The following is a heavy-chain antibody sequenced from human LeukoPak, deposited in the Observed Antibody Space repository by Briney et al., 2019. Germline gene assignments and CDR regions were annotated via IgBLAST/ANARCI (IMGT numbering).Heavy chain of an antibody. V-gene: IGHV4-34*01. D-gene: IGHD1-26*01. CDR1: GGSFSGDF. CDR3: ARGRFGSAPTVYYYYYYYMDV. Sequence: PSETLSLTCAVYGGSFSGDFWSWIRQSPGKGLEWIGEINHGGSTTYNPSLQSRVTISVDTSKNQFSLKLSSVTAADTAVYYCARGRFGSAPTVYYYYYYYMDVWGKGTTVTVSS. CDR2: INHGGST. J-gene: IGHJ6*03.